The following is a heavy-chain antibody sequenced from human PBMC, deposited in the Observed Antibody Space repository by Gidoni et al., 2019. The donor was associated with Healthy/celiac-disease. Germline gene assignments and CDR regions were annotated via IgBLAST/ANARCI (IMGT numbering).Heavy chain of an antibody. D-gene: IGHD3-16*01. V-gene: IGHV3-21*01. CDR1: GFTFSRYT. Sequence: EVQLVESVVGLVKLVVSLRLSFAASGFTFSRYTMTWVRQAPGKGLEWGSSISSSSSYIYYADAVKGRFTISRENAKNSLYLQMNSMRAEDTVVYYCAREGDLGEEMATGGDYYGMDVWGQGTTVTVSS. CDR3: AREGDLGEEMATGGDYYGMDV. CDR2: ISSSSSYI. J-gene: IGHJ6*01.